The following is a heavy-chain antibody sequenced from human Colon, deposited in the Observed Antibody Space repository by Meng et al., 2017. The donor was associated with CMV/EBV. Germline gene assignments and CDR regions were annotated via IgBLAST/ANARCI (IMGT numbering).Heavy chain of an antibody. V-gene: IGHV4-30-4*01. J-gene: IGHJ4*02. CDR2: IFRTGTT. D-gene: IGHD3-9*01. CDR3: ARDRDYFDTFGYLF. Sequence: SGDSITSGDYYWPWIRQSPGKGLEWIGHIFRTGTTDHNPSLGSRVSMSIDTSKNQFSLSLTSVTAADTATYYCARDRDYFDTFGYLFWGQGALVTVSS. CDR1: GDSITSGDYY.